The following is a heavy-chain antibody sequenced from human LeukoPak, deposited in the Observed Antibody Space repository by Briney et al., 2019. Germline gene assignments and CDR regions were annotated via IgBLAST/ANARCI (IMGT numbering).Heavy chain of an antibody. V-gene: IGHV1-69*06. CDR2: IIPIFGTA. D-gene: IGHD2-8*01. CDR3: ARSRYCTNGVCYPIGYYYYYMDV. CDR1: GGTFSSYA. J-gene: IGHJ6*03. Sequence: SVKVSCKASGGTFSSYAISWVRQAPGQGLDWMGGIIPIFGTANYAQKFQGRVTITADKSTSTAYLELSRLRSEDTAVYYCARSRYCTNGVCYPIGYYYYYMDVWSKGTTVTVSS.